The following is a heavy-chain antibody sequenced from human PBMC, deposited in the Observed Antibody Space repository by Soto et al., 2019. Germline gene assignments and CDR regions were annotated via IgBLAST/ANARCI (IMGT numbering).Heavy chain of an antibody. J-gene: IGHJ4*02. CDR3: ATTYSGYFDN. CDR1: GDSMSSGAYY. CDR2: IYHSGNT. V-gene: IGHV4-31*11. Sequence: PSETLSLTCAVSGDSMSSGAYYWNWVRQLPGKGLEWIAYIYHSGNTYYNPSLKSRITISVDTSRNQLSLKLRSVTAADTAVYYCATTYSGYFDNWGQGALVTVSS. D-gene: IGHD3-22*01.